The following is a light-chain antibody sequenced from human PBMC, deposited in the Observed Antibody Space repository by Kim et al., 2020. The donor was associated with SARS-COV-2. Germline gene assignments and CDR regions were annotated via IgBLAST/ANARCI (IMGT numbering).Light chain of an antibody. V-gene: IGKV3-20*01. CDR1: QSVSSSY. J-gene: IGKJ2*01. CDR2: AAS. CDR3: QQYGSSPPNT. Sequence: EIVLTQSPGTLSLSPGERATLSCRASQSVSSSYLAWYQQKAGQAPRLLIYAASSRATGIPDRFSGSGSGTDFTLTISRLEPEDFAVYYCQQYGSSPPNTFGQGTKQEI.